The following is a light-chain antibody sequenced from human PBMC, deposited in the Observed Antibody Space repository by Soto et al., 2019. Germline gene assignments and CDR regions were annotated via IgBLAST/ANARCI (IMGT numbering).Light chain of an antibody. Sequence: QLVLTQSSSASASLGSTVKLTCTLSSGHSSYIIAWHQQQPGKAPRFLMKLEGDGSYNRGSGVPDRFSGSSSGADRYLTISNLQLEDEADYYCETWDTNTRVFGGGTKVTVL. CDR3: ETWDTNTRV. CDR2: LEGDGSY. J-gene: IGLJ3*02. CDR1: SGHSSYI. V-gene: IGLV4-60*01.